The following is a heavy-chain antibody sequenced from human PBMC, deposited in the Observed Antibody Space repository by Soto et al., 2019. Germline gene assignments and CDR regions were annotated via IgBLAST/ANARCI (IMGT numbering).Heavy chain of an antibody. J-gene: IGHJ4*02. V-gene: IGHV4-59*01. CDR3: ARARYNYFDY. Sequence: PSETLSLTCTVSGGSISSFSWSWIRQPPGKGLEYIGNVYYSGNTNYNPSLKSRVIVSVDTSKNQFSLRLSSVTAADTAVYYCARARYNYFDYWGQGTPVTGSS. CDR1: GGSISSFS. D-gene: IGHD5-18*01. CDR2: VYYSGNT.